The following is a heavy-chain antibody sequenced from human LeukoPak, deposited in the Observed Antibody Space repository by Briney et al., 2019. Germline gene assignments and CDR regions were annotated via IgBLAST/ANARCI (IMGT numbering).Heavy chain of an antibody. V-gene: IGHV4-59*01. D-gene: IGHD6-6*01. CDR1: DDSITMYY. Sequence: SETLSLTCSVSDDSITMYYWTWIRQLPGKGLEWIGYLDYSGSTNYNPSLKSRVTISVDTSKNQFSLKLSSVTAADTAVYYCARRHVQYTSSSDPYYFDYWGQGTLVTVSS. J-gene: IGHJ4*02. CDR3: ARRHVQYTSSSDPYYFDY. CDR2: LDYSGST.